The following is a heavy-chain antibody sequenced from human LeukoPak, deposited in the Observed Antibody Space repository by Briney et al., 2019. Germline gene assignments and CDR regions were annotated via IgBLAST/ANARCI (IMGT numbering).Heavy chain of an antibody. D-gene: IGHD4-17*01. V-gene: IGHV3-23*01. J-gene: IGHJ4*02. Sequence: GGSLRLSCAASGLTFDNYAMTWVRQAPGKGLECVSLISGGGTSTYYADSVKGRFTVSRDNSKNTLYLQMTSLRAEDTAVYYCARHDYGDLGQGTLVTVSS. CDR3: ARHDYGD. CDR2: ISGGGTST. CDR1: GLTFDNYA.